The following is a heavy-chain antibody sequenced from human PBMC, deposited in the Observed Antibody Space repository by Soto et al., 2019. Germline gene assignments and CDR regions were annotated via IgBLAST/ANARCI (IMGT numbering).Heavy chain of an antibody. CDR2: IIPIFGTA. V-gene: IGHV1-69*06. CDR3: ARGSLTYCSSTSCYLRPPGYGMDV. J-gene: IGHJ6*02. CDR1: GGTFSSYA. D-gene: IGHD2-2*01. Sequence: ASVKVSCKASGGTFSSYAISWVRQAPGQGLEWMGGIIPIFGTANYAQKFQGRVTITADKSTSTAYMELSSLRSDDTAVYYCARGSLTYCSSTSCYLRPPGYGMDVWGQGTTVTVSS.